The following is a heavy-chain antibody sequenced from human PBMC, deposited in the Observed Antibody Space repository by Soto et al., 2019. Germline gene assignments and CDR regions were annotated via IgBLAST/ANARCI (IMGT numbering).Heavy chain of an antibody. V-gene: IGHV4-61*01. J-gene: IGHJ4*02. CDR3: ASGLVTTLHY. Sequence: SETLSLTCTVSGDSVSSGSFYWSWIRQPPGKGLEWIGYVYYSGSTNSNPSLQSRVTMSVDTSKNQFSLKLSSVTAADTAVYYCASGLVTTLHYWGQGTLVTVSS. D-gene: IGHD4-17*01. CDR2: VYYSGST. CDR1: GDSVSSGSFY.